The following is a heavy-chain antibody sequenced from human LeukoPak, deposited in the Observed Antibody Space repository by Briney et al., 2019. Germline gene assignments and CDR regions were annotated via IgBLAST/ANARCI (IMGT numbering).Heavy chain of an antibody. CDR1: GYSLTELY. J-gene: IGHJ6*02. D-gene: IGHD3-22*01. CDR2: YDPEDGET. V-gene: IGHV1-24*01. Sequence: ASGTVSCKVTGYSLTELYMHWVRQAPGQGLEWMGGYDPEDGETIYAQKVQGRVTMTEDTSTDTAYMELSSLRSEDTAVYYCATDRYYYDSSGYRRTNYYYYGMDVWGQGTTVTVSS. CDR3: ATDRYYYDSSGYRRTNYYYYGMDV.